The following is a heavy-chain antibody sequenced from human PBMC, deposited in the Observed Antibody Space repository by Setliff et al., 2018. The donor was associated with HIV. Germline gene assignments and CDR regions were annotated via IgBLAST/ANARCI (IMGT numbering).Heavy chain of an antibody. D-gene: IGHD3-10*01. V-gene: IGHV1-8*01. Sequence: ASVKVSCKASGYTFNRYDINWVRQATGQGLEWMGWMNPNSGNTGYAQKFQGRVTVTRNTSISTAYMELSSLRSEDTAVYYCARGPLVLPVYGSGSYEIDYWGQGTLVTVSS. J-gene: IGHJ4*02. CDR3: ARGPLVLPVYGSGSYEIDY. CDR2: MNPNSGNT. CDR1: GYTFNRYD.